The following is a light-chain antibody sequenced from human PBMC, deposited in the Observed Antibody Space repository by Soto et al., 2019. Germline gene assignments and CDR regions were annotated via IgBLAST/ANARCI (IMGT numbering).Light chain of an antibody. V-gene: IGLV3-25*02. Sequence: SYELAQPPSVSVSPGQTARITCSGDALPKQYAYWYQQKPGQAPVVVIYKDNGRPSGIPERFSGSSSGTTVTLTISGVQAEYEAYYYCQSSDSSGRHPYVFGTGTKVTVL. CDR3: QSSDSSGRHPYV. J-gene: IGLJ1*01. CDR1: ALPKQY. CDR2: KDN.